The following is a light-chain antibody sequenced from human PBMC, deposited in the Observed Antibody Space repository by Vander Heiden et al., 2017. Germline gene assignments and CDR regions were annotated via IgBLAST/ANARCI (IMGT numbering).Light chain of an antibody. CDR3: CSYAGSSTWV. Sequence: QSALTQPASVSGSPGQSTTISCTGTSSDVGRYNLVSWYQQHPGTAPKLRLYEVSKRPSAVSNRFSGSKSGNTASLTISGLQAEDDADYYCCSYAGSSTWVVGGGTKLTVL. J-gene: IGLJ3*02. CDR1: SSDVGRYNL. V-gene: IGLV2-23*02. CDR2: EVS.